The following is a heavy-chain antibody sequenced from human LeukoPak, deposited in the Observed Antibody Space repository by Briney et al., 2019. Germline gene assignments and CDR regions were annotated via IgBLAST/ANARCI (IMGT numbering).Heavy chain of an antibody. D-gene: IGHD3-22*01. V-gene: IGHV3-30*18. CDR1: GFTFSSYG. CDR3: AKDKFIAGDYGSSGYQGPFDH. Sequence: GRSLRLSCAASGFTFSSYGMHWVRQAPGKGPEWVAVISYDGSVKYYVDSVKGRFTISRDNSKNTLYLQMNSLRAEDTAVYHCAKDKFIAGDYGSSGYQGPFDHWGQGTLVTVSS. J-gene: IGHJ4*02. CDR2: ISYDGSVK.